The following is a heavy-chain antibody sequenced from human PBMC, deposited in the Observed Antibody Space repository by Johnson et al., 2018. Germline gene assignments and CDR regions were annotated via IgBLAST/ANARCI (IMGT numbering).Heavy chain of an antibody. Sequence: EVQLVETGGGLVQPGGSLRLSCAASGFTFSSYAMHWVRQAPGKGLEYVSAISSNGGSTYYANSVKGRFTISRDNSKNTLYLQLGGLRAEDMAVSYCARDRAFCSTTSCPYYYDYYMDVWGKGTTVTDSS. V-gene: IGHV3-64*01. J-gene: IGHJ6*03. CDR1: GFTFSSYA. CDR3: ARDRAFCSTTSCPYYYDYYMDV. D-gene: IGHD2-2*01. CDR2: ISSNGGST.